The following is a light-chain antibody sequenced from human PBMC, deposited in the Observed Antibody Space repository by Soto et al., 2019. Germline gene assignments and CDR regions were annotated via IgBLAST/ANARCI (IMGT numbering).Light chain of an antibody. V-gene: IGLV2-11*01. Sequence: QAVVTQPRSVSGSPGQSVTISCTGTSSDVGGYNYVSWYQQHPGKAPKLMIYDVSKRPSGVPDRFSGSKSGNTASLTISGLQAEDEADYYCCSYAGSYPPDVFGTGTKVTVL. CDR3: CSYAGSYPPDV. CDR1: SSDVGGYNY. J-gene: IGLJ1*01. CDR2: DVS.